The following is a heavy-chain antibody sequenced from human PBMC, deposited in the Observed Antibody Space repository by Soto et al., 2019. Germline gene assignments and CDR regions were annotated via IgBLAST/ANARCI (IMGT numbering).Heavy chain of an antibody. CDR2: IDPSDSYT. CDR3: PRRSVYCTNGVCPFTSYGYYYYGMDV. J-gene: IGHJ6*02. CDR1: GYSFTSYW. Sequence: PGESLKISCKGSGYSFTSYWISWVRQMPGKGLEWMGRIDPSDSYTNYSPSFQGHVTISADKSISTAYLQWSSLKASDTAMYYCPRRSVYCTNGVCPFTSYGYYYYGMDVWGQGTTVTVSS. V-gene: IGHV5-10-1*01. D-gene: IGHD2-8*01.